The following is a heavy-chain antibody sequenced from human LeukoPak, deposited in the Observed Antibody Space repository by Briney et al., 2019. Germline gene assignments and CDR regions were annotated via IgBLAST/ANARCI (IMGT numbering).Heavy chain of an antibody. Sequence: GESLKISCKGSGYSFTSYWIGWVRQMPGKGLEWMGIIYPGDSDTRYSPSFQGQVTISADKSISTAYLQWSSLKASDTAMYYCARIGWAYCGGDCYLSSAFDIWGQGTMVTVSS. CDR2: IYPGDSDT. CDR1: GYSFTSYW. D-gene: IGHD2-21*02. CDR3: ARIGWAYCGGDCYLSSAFDI. V-gene: IGHV5-51*01. J-gene: IGHJ3*02.